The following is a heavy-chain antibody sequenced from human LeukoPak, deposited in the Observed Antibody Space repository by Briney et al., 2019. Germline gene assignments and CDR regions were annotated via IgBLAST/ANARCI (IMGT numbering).Heavy chain of an antibody. J-gene: IGHJ4*02. D-gene: IGHD3-10*01. Sequence: PSETLSLTCTASGGSISSSSYYWGCIRQPPGKGLEWIGSIHYNGSTCYNPSLESRVIMSVDTSKNQFSLNLTSVTAADAAMYYCARDRGVPRPYYFDQWGQGTLVTVSS. CDR2: IHYNGST. V-gene: IGHV4-39*07. CDR3: ARDRGVPRPYYFDQ. CDR1: GGSISSSSYY.